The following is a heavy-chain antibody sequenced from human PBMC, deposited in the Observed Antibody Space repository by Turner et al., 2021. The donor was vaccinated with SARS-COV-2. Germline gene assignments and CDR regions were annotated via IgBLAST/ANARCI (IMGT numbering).Heavy chain of an antibody. Sequence: EVQVLESGGTFVQPGGSLRLSCAVSGFIFSNYAMTWVRQAPGRGLEWVCSIFSDGDSTYYADSVKGRFTISRDDSKNTVSLQMNSLRAEDTALYYCAKTRGPVAFHPDSWGQGTLVTVSS. D-gene: IGHD2-2*01. CDR3: AKTRGPVAFHPDS. CDR1: GFIFSNYA. J-gene: IGHJ4*02. CDR2: IFSDGDST. V-gene: IGHV3-23*01.